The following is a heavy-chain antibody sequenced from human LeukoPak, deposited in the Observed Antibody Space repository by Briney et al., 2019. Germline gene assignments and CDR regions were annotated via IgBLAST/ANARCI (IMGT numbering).Heavy chain of an antibody. Sequence: GRCLRLSCAASGFTFSTYWMSWVSQPPGKGLEWVANIKQDGSEKYHVDSVKGRFTISSDNAKNSLYLQMNSLRAEDTAVYYCAREYYDFWGGYPNHWGQGTLVTVSS. D-gene: IGHD3-3*01. CDR3: AREYYDFWGGYPNH. CDR2: IKQDGSEK. CDR1: GFTFSTYW. J-gene: IGHJ5*02. V-gene: IGHV3-7*01.